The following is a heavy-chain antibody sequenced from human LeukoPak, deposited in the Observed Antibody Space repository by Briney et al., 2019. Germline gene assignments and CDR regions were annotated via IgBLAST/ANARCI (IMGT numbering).Heavy chain of an antibody. Sequence: GRSLRLSCATSGFTFSNHVMHWVRQAPGKGLEWVADIWYDGSKTYYADSVKGRFTISRDYSKNTLYWQMNNLRAEDTAVYYCAKDLSYGSPWFDPWGQGTLVTVSS. J-gene: IGHJ5*02. CDR3: AKDLSYGSPWFDP. V-gene: IGHV3-33*06. CDR1: GFTFSNHV. CDR2: IWYDGSKT. D-gene: IGHD3-10*01.